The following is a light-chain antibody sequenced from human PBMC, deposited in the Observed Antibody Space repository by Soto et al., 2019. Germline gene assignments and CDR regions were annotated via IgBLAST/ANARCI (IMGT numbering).Light chain of an antibody. V-gene: IGKV3D-15*01. CDR2: DAS. CDR1: QTISNT. CDR3: QQYNNWHPLT. Sequence: EIVLTQSPGTLSLSPGERATLSCRASQTISNTFLAWYQQRPGQAPRLLIYDASTRATGIPARFSGSGSGTEFTLTISSLQSKDFAVYYCQQYNNWHPLTFGGGTKVDI. J-gene: IGKJ4*01.